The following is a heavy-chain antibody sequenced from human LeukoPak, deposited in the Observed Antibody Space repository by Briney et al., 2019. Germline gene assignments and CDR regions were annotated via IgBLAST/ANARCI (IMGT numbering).Heavy chain of an antibody. J-gene: IGHJ4*02. Sequence: SVKVSCKASGGTFSSYAISWVRQAPGQGLEWMGGIIPIFGTANYEQKFQGRVTMTADESTSTAYMELSSLRSEDTAVYYCARDHPNSSGYSFDYWGQGTLVTVSS. V-gene: IGHV1-69*01. D-gene: IGHD3-22*01. CDR3: ARDHPNSSGYSFDY. CDR2: IIPIFGTA. CDR1: GGTFSSYA.